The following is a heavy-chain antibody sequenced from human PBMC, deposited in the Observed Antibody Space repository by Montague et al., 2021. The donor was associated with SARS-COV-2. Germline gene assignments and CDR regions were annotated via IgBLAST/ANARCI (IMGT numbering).Heavy chain of an antibody. CDR2: ISWNSGNI. V-gene: IGHV3-9*01. CDR1: GFTFDDYA. D-gene: IGHD6-19*01. J-gene: IGHJ3*02. CDR3: AKGEIGGGWYGAFDI. Sequence: SLRLSCAASGFTFDDYAMHWVRQAPGKGLEWVSGISWNSGNIGYADSVKGRFTISRDNAKNSLYLQMNSLRAEDTALYYCAKGEIGGGWYGAFDIWGQGEMVTVSS.